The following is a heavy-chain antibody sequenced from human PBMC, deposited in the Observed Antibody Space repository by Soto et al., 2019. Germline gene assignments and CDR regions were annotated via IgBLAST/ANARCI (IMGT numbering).Heavy chain of an antibody. Sequence: QVQLQEPGPRLVEPSHTLSLTCTVSGASISNGYYSWSWIRQSPGTGLEWIGHIHSGGTTYSNPSLKSRLTISVDMSENQFCLNLSSLTAADTAVYFWARGPSGDKVDYWGQGTLVTVSS. D-gene: IGHD1-26*01. CDR2: IHSGGTT. CDR3: ARGPSGDKVDY. V-gene: IGHV4-30-4*01. CDR1: GASISNGYYS. J-gene: IGHJ4*02.